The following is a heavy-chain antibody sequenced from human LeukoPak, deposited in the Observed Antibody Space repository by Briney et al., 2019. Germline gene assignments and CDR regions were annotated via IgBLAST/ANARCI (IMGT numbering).Heavy chain of an antibody. CDR2: INRSGST. J-gene: IGHJ6*02. CDR1: GGSFSGYY. D-gene: IGHD3-9*01. V-gene: IGHV4-34*01. CDR3: ARIRLHYDILTGYYRGYYYYGMDV. Sequence: SETLSLTCAVYGGSFSGYYWSWIRQPPGKGLEWIGEINRSGSTNYNPSLKSRVTISVDTSKNQFSLKLSSVTAADTAVYYCARIRLHYDILTGYYRGYYYYGMDVWGQGTTVTVSS.